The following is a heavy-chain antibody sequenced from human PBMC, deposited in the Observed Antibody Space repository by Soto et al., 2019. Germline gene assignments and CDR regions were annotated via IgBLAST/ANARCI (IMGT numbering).Heavy chain of an antibody. CDR2: VTGSGDTS. CDR1: GFPFANYA. Sequence: GGSLRLSCQASGFPFANYAMAWVRQPRGKGLEWVSSVTGSGDTSYYADSVKDRFTISRHNSKWTLYLQMNSLRVDATAIYYCVEPGAYCTRWGQGTPVTVSS. CDR3: VEPGAYCTR. J-gene: IGHJ4*02. D-gene: IGHD1-26*01. V-gene: IGHV3-23*01.